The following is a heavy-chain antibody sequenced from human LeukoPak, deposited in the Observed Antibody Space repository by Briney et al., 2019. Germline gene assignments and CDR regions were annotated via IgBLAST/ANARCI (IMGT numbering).Heavy chain of an antibody. CDR2: IYHSGST. D-gene: IGHD3-22*01. CDR1: GGSFSGYY. CDR3: ARGGYYDSSGYAEYYFDY. Sequence: SETLSLTCAVYGGSFSGYYWSWIRQPPGKGLEWIGEIYHSGSTNYNPSLKSRVTISVDTSKNQFSLKLSSVTAADTAVYYCARGGYYDSSGYAEYYFDYWGQGTLVTVSS. J-gene: IGHJ4*02. V-gene: IGHV4-34*01.